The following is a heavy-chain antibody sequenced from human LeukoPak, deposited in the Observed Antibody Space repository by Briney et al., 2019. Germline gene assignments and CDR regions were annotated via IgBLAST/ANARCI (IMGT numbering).Heavy chain of an antibody. CDR1: GFTFSSYA. CDR3: ARDDCSSTSCYGGYDY. V-gene: IGHV3-30-3*01. Sequence: PGGSLILSCAASGFTFSSYAMHWVRQAPGKGLEWVAVISYDGSNKYYADSVKGRFTISRDNSKNTLYLQMNSLRAEDTAVYYCARDDCSSTSCYGGYDYWGQGTLVTVSS. D-gene: IGHD2-2*01. J-gene: IGHJ4*02. CDR2: ISYDGSNK.